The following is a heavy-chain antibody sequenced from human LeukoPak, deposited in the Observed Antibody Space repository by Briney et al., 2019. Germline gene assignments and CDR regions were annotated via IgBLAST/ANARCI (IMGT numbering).Heavy chain of an antibody. CDR2: ISHSGSTI. Sequence: GGSLRLSCAASGFTFSSYGMHWVRQAPEKGLEWLSYISHSGSTIYYADSVKGRFTISRDNAKNSLYLQMNSLRAEDTALYYCATYGSGSGTFFDSWGQGTLVTASS. D-gene: IGHD3-10*01. CDR1: GFTFSSYG. V-gene: IGHV3-48*04. J-gene: IGHJ4*01. CDR3: ATYGSGSGTFFDS.